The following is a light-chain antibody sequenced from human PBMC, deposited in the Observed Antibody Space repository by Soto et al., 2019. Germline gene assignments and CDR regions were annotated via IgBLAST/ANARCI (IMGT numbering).Light chain of an antibody. CDR1: QSVASNN. CDR3: QQYGSSPRT. J-gene: IGKJ1*01. CDR2: GAS. V-gene: IGKV3-20*01. Sequence: EIVLTQSPGTLSLSPGERATLSCRASQSVASNNLAWYQQKPGQSPRLLIYGASSRARGITDRFTGSGSGTDFILTISRLEPEDFAVYYCQQYGSSPRTFGQGTRVEIK.